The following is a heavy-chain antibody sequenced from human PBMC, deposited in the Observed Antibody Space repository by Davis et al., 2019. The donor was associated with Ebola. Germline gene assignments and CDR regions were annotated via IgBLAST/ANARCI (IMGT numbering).Heavy chain of an antibody. J-gene: IGHJ6*02. CDR2: ISGSGGDP. CDR1: GFTFSTYA. V-gene: IGHV3-23*01. Sequence: GESLKISCAGSGFTFSTYAMTWVRQAPGKGLKWVSRISGSGGDPHYADSVKGRFTISRDNAKDSLYLQMNSLRAEDTAVYYCARGSRNMDVWGQGTTVTVSS. CDR3: ARGSRNMDV.